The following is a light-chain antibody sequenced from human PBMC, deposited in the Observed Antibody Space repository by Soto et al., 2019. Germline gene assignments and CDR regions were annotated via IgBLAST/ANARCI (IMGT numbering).Light chain of an antibody. CDR3: QHRSNWPRT. Sequence: EIVLTQSPATLSLSPGERATLSCRASQSVSAFLAWYQHKPGQAPRLLIYDASNRATGIPARFSGSGSGTDFTLTINRLEPEDFAVYYCQHRSNWPRTFGQGTKVEIK. CDR2: DAS. V-gene: IGKV3-11*01. J-gene: IGKJ1*01. CDR1: QSVSAF.